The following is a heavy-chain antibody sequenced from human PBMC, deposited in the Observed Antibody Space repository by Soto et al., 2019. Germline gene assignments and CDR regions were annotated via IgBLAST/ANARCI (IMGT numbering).Heavy chain of an antibody. V-gene: IGHV1-69*01. CDR3: ARTNIRGNYFYSLDV. D-gene: IGHD3-16*01. CDR1: GGSITSYA. Sequence: QVQQVQSGPEVKKPGSSVKVSCKASGGSITSYAVSWVRQAPGQGLEWMGGIISMFGTTHYAQKFQGRVTITADESTNTVYMELTSLRSDDTAVYYCARTNIRGNYFYSLDVWGQGTTVTVSS. CDR2: IISMFGTT. J-gene: IGHJ6*02.